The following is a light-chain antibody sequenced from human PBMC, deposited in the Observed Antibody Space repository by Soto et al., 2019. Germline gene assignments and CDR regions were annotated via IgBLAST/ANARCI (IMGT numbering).Light chain of an antibody. J-gene: IGKJ3*01. CDR2: GAS. CDR1: QSVSSSY. Sequence: EIVLTQSPGTLSLSPGEIATLSSRASQSVSSSYLAWYQQKPGQAPRLLIYGASSRATGIQNRFSGSGSGTDFTHTISRLEPEDFVVYYCQPYGSSLFTFGHGTNVDIK. V-gene: IGKV3-20*01. CDR3: QPYGSSLFT.